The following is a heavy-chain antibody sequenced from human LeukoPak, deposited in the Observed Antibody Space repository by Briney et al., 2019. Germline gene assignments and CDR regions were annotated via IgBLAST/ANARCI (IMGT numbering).Heavy chain of an antibody. Sequence: GGCLRLSCAASGFTFSSYPMHWVRQAPGKGLEWVGVISYDGSNKYYADSVKGRFTISRDNSKNTLYLQVNSLRAEDTAVYYCARDGGGYYASGTHYYFDCWGQGTLVTVSS. V-gene: IGHV3-30-3*01. D-gene: IGHD3-10*01. CDR3: ARDGGGYYASGTHYYFDC. J-gene: IGHJ4*02. CDR1: GFTFSSYP. CDR2: ISYDGSNK.